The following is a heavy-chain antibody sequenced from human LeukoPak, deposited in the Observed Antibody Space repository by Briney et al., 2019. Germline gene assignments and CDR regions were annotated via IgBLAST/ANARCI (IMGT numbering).Heavy chain of an antibody. CDR2: INPNTGGT. CDR1: GYTFTGYY. D-gene: IGHD5-12*01. CDR3: ARVPGYSGYGLPFDF. V-gene: IGHV1-2*02. Sequence: ASVKVSCKTSGYTFTGYYMHWVRQAPGQGLEWMGWINPNTGGTNYVQKFQGRVTMTRDTSISTAYMELGRLTSDDTGVYYCARVPGYSGYGLPFDFWGQGTLVTVSS. J-gene: IGHJ4*02.